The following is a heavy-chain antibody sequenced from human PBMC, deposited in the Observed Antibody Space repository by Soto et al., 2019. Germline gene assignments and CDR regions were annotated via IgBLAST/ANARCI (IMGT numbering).Heavy chain of an antibody. CDR1: GFTFSSYE. Sequence: ESGGGLVQPGGSLRLSCAASGFTFSSYEMNWVRQAPGKGLEWVSYISSSGSTIYYADSVKGRFTISRDNAKNSLYLQMNSLRAEDTAVYYCAGGGLLLWFGESGMDVWGQGTTVTVSS. CDR2: ISSSGSTI. CDR3: AGGGLLLWFGESGMDV. V-gene: IGHV3-48*03. D-gene: IGHD3-10*01. J-gene: IGHJ6*02.